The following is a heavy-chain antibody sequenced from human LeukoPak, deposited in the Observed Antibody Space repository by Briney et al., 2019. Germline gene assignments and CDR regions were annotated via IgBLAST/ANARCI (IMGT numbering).Heavy chain of an antibody. V-gene: IGHV4-59*01. Sequence: SETLSLTCTVSGGSISSYYWSWIRQPPGKGLKWIGYIYYSGSTNYNPSLKSRVTISVDTSKNQFSLKLSSVTAADTAVYYCASYISSGRGGWFDPWGQGTLVTVSS. CDR1: GGSISSYY. CDR3: ASYISSGRGGWFDP. J-gene: IGHJ5*02. D-gene: IGHD2-21*01. CDR2: IYYSGST.